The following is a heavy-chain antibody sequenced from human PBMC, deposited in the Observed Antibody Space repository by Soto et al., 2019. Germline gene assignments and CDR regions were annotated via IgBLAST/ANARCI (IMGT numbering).Heavy chain of an antibody. Sequence: PGGSLRLSCAASGFXFSDYYMSWIRQAPGKGLEWVSYISSSSSCTNYADSVKGRFTISRDDAKNSLYLQMNSLRAEDTAVYYCARDLAYCSGGSCYRYDAFDIWGQGTMVT. CDR1: GFXFSDYY. J-gene: IGHJ3*02. V-gene: IGHV3-11*06. CDR3: ARDLAYCSGGSCYRYDAFDI. D-gene: IGHD2-15*01. CDR2: ISSSSSCT.